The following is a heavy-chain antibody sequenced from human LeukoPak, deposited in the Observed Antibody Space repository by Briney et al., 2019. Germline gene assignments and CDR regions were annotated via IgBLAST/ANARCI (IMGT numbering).Heavy chain of an antibody. CDR3: ARDLHSGNYYWLDY. V-gene: IGHV4-4*07. CDR2: IYPSGST. J-gene: IGHJ4*02. CDR1: GGSISSYY. Sequence: SETLSLTCTVSGGSISSYYWSWIRQPAGKGLEWIGRIYPSGSTNYNPSLKSRVTMSVDTSKNQLSLKLSSVTAADTAVYYCARDLHSGNYYWLDYWGREPWSPSPQ. D-gene: IGHD1-26*01.